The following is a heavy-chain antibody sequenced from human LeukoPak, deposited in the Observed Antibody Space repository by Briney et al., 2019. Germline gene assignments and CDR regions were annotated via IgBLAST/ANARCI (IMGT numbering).Heavy chain of an antibody. J-gene: IGHJ4*02. CDR2: IDPSDSYT. CDR3: ARRLQRHFDY. D-gene: IGHD2-15*01. V-gene: IGHV5-10-1*01. CDR1: GYSFTNFW. Sequence: PGESLKISCKGSGYSFTNFWIGWVRQMPGKGLEWMGRIDPSDSYTNYSPSFQGHVTISVDKSISTAYLQWSSLKASDTAMYYCARRLQRHFDYWGQGTLVTVSS.